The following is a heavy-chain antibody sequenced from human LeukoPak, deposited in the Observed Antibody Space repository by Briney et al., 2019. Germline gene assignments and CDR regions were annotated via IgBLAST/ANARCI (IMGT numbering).Heavy chain of an antibody. Sequence: PSEALSLTCTVSGGSISSYYWSWIRQPPGKGLEWIGYIYYSGSTNYNPSLTSRVTISVDTSKNQFSLKLSSVTAADTAVYYCARDISDYAGYYYYMDVWGKGTTVTVSS. CDR1: GGSISSYY. CDR3: ARDISDYAGYYYYMDV. V-gene: IGHV4-59*01. D-gene: IGHD4-23*01. CDR2: IYYSGST. J-gene: IGHJ6*03.